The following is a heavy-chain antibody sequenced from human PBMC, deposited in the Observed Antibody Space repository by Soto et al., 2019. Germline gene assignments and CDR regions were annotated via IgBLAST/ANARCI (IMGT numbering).Heavy chain of an antibody. D-gene: IGHD6-19*01. Sequence: QVQLVQSGAEEKKPGASVKVSCKASGYTFTSYAMHWVRQAPGQRLEWMGWINAGNGNTKYSHKFQGRVTITRVTSASPAYMEVSSLRSEDTAVYYCARHGSGWDYWGQGALVTVSS. CDR2: INAGNGNT. J-gene: IGHJ4*02. V-gene: IGHV1-3*05. CDR3: ARHGSGWDY. CDR1: GYTFTSYA.